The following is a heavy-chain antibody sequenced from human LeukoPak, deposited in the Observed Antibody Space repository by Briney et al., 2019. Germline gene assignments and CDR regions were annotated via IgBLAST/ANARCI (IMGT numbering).Heavy chain of an antibody. CDR2: IIPILGIA. D-gene: IGHD6-19*01. CDR3: ARPHVAVAGTFRFDY. Sequence: SVKVSCKASGGTFSSYAISWVRQAPGQGLEWMGRIIPILGIANYAQKFQGRVTITADESTSTAYMELSSLRSEDTAVYYCARPHVAVAGTFRFDYWGQGTLVTVSS. J-gene: IGHJ4*02. CDR1: GGTFSSYA. V-gene: IGHV1-69*04.